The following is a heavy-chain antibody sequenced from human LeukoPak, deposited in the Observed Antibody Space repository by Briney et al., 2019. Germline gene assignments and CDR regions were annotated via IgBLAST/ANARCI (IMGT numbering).Heavy chain of an antibody. CDR3: ARVYYDFWSGYYYYYMDV. D-gene: IGHD3-3*01. J-gene: IGHJ6*03. V-gene: IGHV4-59*01. CDR2: IYYSGST. CDR1: GGSISSYY. Sequence: SETLSLTCTVPGGSISSYYWSWIRQPPGKGLEWIGYIYYSGSTNYNPSLKSRVSISVDPSKNQFSLKLSSVTAADTAVYYCARVYYDFWSGYYYYYMDVWGKGTTVTVSS.